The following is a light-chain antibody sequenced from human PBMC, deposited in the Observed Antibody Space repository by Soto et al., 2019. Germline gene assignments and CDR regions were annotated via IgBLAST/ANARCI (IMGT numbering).Light chain of an antibody. CDR3: SSYTNSNTRV. V-gene: IGLV2-14*01. CDR1: NSDVGDYNY. CDR2: EVS. Sequence: HSALTQPASVSGSPGQSITISCTVTNSDVGDYNYVSWYQQRPGKAPKLIIYEVSNRPSGISDRFSASKSGNTASLTISGLQAEDEAAYYCSSYTNSNTRVFGTGTKVTVL. J-gene: IGLJ1*01.